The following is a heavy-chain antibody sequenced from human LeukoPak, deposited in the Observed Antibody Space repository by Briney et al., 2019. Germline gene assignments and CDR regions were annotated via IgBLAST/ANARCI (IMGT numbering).Heavy chain of an antibody. CDR2: VYYSGST. Sequence: SETLSLTCTVSGGSISSYYWSWIRQPPGKGLEWIGFVYYSGSTNYNPSLKSRVTLPVDTSKNQFSLKLNSVTAAETAVYYCARHYCTGDNCYYFDYWGQGTLVTVSS. CDR3: ARHYCTGDNCYYFDY. V-gene: IGHV4-59*01. CDR1: GGSISSYY. J-gene: IGHJ4*02. D-gene: IGHD2-15*01.